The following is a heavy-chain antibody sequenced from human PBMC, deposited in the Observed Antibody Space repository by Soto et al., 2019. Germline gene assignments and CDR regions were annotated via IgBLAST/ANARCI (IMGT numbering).Heavy chain of an antibody. CDR1: GFTFSSYA. CDR3: AKDTGGYSYGYPTYYFDY. CDR2: ISYDGSNK. J-gene: IGHJ4*02. D-gene: IGHD5-18*01. V-gene: IGHV3-30*04. Sequence: GGSLRLSCAASGFTFSSYAMHWVRQAPGKGLEWVAVISYDGSNKYYADSVKGRFTISRDNSKNTLYLQMNSLRAEDTAVYYCAKDTGGYSYGYPTYYFDYWGQGTLVTVSS.